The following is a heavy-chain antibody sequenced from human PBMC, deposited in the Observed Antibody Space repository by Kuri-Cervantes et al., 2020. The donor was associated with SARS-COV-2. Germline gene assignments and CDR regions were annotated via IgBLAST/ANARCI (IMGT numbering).Heavy chain of an antibody. D-gene: IGHD2-2*01. V-gene: IGHV4-39*07. CDR1: GDSISSSAYH. Sequence: GSLRLCCTGSGDSISSSAYHWGWIRQPPGKGLEWIGNIYYSGNTYYNPSPKSRVTISVDTSKNQFSLKLSSVTAADTAVYYCARGPYCSSTSCYMGWFDPWGQGTLVTVSS. J-gene: IGHJ5*02. CDR2: IYYSGNT. CDR3: ARGPYCSSTSCYMGWFDP.